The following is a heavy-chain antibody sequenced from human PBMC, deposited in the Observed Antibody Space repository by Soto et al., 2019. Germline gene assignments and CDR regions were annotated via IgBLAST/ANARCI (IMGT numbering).Heavy chain of an antibody. CDR3: ARRYGTTFDF. D-gene: IGHD1-7*01. Sequence: QVQLQESGPGLVKPSETLCLTCTVSGGSISSYYWSWIRQPPGTGLEWIGYIYYSGSTNYKPSLKIRVPISVDTAKNQFSLKLSSVTAADTAVYYCARRYGTTFDFWGQGTLVTVSS. V-gene: IGHV4-59*01. CDR1: GGSISSYY. CDR2: IYYSGST. J-gene: IGHJ4*02.